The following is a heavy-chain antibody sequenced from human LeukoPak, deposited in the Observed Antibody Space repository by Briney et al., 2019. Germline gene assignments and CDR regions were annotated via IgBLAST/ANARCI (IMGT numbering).Heavy chain of an antibody. Sequence: SETLSLTCTVSGGSISSSSYYWGWIRQPPGKGLEWIGSIYYSGNTYYNPSLKSRVTMSVDTSKNQFSLKLSSVTAADTAVYYCARDNWGVDYWGQGTLVTVSS. D-gene: IGHD7-27*01. CDR2: IYYSGNT. CDR3: ARDNWGVDY. J-gene: IGHJ4*02. V-gene: IGHV4-39*07. CDR1: GGSISSSSYY.